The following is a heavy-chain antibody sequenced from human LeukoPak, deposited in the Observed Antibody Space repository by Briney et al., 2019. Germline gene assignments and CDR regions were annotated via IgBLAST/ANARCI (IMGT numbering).Heavy chain of an antibody. CDR3: ARHRLYSSPGDY. V-gene: IGHV4-39*01. CDR1: GGSISSSSYY. Sequence: SETLSLTCTVSGGSISSSSYYWGWIRQPPGKGLEWIGSIYYSGSTYYNPSLKSRVTISVDTSKNPFSLKLSSVTAADTAVYYCARHRLYSSPGDYWGQGTLVTVSS. J-gene: IGHJ4*02. D-gene: IGHD6-13*01. CDR2: IYYSGST.